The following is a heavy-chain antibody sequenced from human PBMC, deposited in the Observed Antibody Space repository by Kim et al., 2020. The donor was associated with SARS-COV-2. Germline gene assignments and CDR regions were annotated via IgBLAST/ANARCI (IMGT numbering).Heavy chain of an antibody. V-gene: IGHV1-69*13. J-gene: IGHJ4*02. D-gene: IGHD2-2*02. CDR3: AGSYQLLYPNDY. CDR1: GGTFSSYA. Sequence: SVKVSCKASGGTFSSYAISWVRQAPGQGLEWMGGIIPIFGTANYAQKFQGRVTITADESTSTAYMELSSLRSEDTAVYYCAGSYQLLYPNDYWGQGTLVTVSS. CDR2: IIPIFGTA.